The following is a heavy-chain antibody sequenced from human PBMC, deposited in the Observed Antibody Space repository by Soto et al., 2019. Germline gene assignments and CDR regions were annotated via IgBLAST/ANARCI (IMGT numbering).Heavy chain of an antibody. CDR2: IYSSGNT. J-gene: IGHJ4*02. CDR1: GGSISSSDYY. V-gene: IGHV4-31*03. D-gene: IGHD2-21*02. CDR3: ARGLSAAKVVTCYFDY. Sequence: SETLSLTCTVSGGSISSSDYYWSWIRQPPGKGLEWIGYIYSSGNTYYNPSLKSRLTISVDTSKNQFSLKLNSVTAADTALYYCARGLSAAKVVTCYFDYWGQGTLVTVSS.